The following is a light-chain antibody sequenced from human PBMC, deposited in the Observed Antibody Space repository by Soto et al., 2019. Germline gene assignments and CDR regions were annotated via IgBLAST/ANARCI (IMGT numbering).Light chain of an antibody. CDR2: DAS. Sequence: EIVLTQSPATLSLSPGERATLSCRASQSVSSSLAWDQQKSGQGPRLLIYDASNRATGIPARFSGSGSGTDFTLTISSLEPEDFAVYYCHQRANWPPTFGQGTRLEIK. CDR1: QSVSSS. V-gene: IGKV3-11*01. CDR3: HQRANWPPT. J-gene: IGKJ2*01.